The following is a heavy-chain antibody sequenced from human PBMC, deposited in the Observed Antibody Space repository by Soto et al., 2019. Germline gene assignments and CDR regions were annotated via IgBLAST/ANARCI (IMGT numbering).Heavy chain of an antibody. D-gene: IGHD2-15*01. CDR3: AGLGMVDAHWEFDP. CDR2: INQSGSP. Sequence: QVQLQESGPGLVKPSGTLSLTCAVSSGTISSSNWWTWVRQPPGKGLEWIGEINQSGSPNYNPSLRSRVTISADKSQSPFFLQLSSVTAADTAISYCAGLGMVDAHWEFDPWGQGTLVTVSS. J-gene: IGHJ5*02. V-gene: IGHV4-4*02. CDR1: SGTISSSNW.